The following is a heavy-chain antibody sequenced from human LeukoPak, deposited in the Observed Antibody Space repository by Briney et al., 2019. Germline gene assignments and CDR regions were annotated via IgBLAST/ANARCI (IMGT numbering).Heavy chain of an antibody. V-gene: IGHV4-34*01. Sequence: SETLSLTCAVYGGSFSGYYWSWIRQPPGKGREWIGEINHSGSTNYNPSLKSRVTISVDTSKNQFSLKLSSVTAADTAVYYCARVRQQLVPNYFDYWGQGTLVTVSS. CDR2: INHSGST. CDR1: GGSFSGYY. CDR3: ARVRQQLVPNYFDY. J-gene: IGHJ4*02. D-gene: IGHD6-13*01.